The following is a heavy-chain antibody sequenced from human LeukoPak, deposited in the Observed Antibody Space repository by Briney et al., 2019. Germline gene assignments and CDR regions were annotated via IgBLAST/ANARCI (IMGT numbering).Heavy chain of an antibody. CDR2: ISYDGSNK. D-gene: IGHD3-3*01. CDR3: AKEKYDFWSGHYFGESKNWFDP. Sequence: PGGSLRLSCAASGFAFSTYGMHWVRQAPGKGLEWVAVISYDGSNKYYADSVKGRFTISRDNSKNTLYLQMNSLRAEDTAVYYCAKEKYDFWSGHYFGESKNWFDPWGQGTLVTVSP. J-gene: IGHJ5*02. V-gene: IGHV3-30*18. CDR1: GFAFSTYG.